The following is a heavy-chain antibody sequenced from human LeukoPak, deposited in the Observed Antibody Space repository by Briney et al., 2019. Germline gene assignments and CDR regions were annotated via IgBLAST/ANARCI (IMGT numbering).Heavy chain of an antibody. D-gene: IGHD3-9*01. Sequence: GGPLRLSCAASGFTFSSYEMNWVRQAPGKGLEWVSYISSSGSTIYYADSVKGRFTLSRDNSKNTLYLQMNSLRAEDTAGYYWARGGDYDIGTWGYGGQGTLVTVSS. CDR2: ISSSGSTI. CDR3: ARGGDYDIGTWGY. CDR1: GFTFSSYE. J-gene: IGHJ4*02. V-gene: IGHV3-48*03.